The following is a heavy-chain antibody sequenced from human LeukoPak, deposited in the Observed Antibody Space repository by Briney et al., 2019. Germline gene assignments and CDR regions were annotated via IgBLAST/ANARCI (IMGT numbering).Heavy chain of an antibody. CDR1: GYTFTSYG. V-gene: IGHV1-8*02. D-gene: IGHD3-3*01. J-gene: IGHJ4*01. CDR2: MNPSSGNT. CDR3: ARGEGFLEWLFYY. Sequence: ASVKVSCKASGYTFTSYGISWVRQAPGQGLKWMGWMNPSSGNTGYAQKFQGRVTMTRNTSISTAYMELSSLRSEDTAVYYCARGEGFLEWLFYYWGQGTLVTVSS.